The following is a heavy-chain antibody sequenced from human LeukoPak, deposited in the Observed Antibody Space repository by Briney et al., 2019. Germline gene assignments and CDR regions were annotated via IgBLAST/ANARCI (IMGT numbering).Heavy chain of an antibody. V-gene: IGHV3-23*01. CDR1: GFTFSSYA. J-gene: IGHJ4*02. Sequence: GGSLRLSCAASGFTFSSYAMSWVRQAPGKGLEWVSAISGSGGSTYYADSVKGRFTISRDNAKNSLYLQMNSLRAEDTAVYYCAREEYSSSPMDYWGQGTLVTVSS. D-gene: IGHD6-6*01. CDR2: ISGSGGST. CDR3: AREEYSSSPMDY.